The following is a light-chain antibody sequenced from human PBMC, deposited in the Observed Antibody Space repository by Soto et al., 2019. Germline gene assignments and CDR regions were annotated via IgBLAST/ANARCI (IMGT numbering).Light chain of an antibody. CDR1: SSDVGGYNY. Sequence: QSALTQPPSASGSPGQSVTISCTGTSSDVGGYNYVSWYQQHPGKTPKLMIYDIRKRPSGVPDRFSGSKSGNTASLTISGLRAEDEADYFCCSYAGSFSYVFGTGTKLTVL. V-gene: IGLV2-11*01. J-gene: IGLJ1*01. CDR2: DIR. CDR3: CSYAGSFSYV.